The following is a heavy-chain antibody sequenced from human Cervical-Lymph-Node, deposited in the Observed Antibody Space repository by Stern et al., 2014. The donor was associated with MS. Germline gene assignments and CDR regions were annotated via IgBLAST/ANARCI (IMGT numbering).Heavy chain of an antibody. CDR3: ARDLGILTGYPPLDWFDP. V-gene: IGHV1-18*04. D-gene: IGHD3-9*01. CDR2: ISAYNGNT. Sequence: QMQLVQSGAEVKKPGASVKVSCKASGYTFTSYGISWVRQAPGQGLEWMGWISAYNGNTNYAQKLQGRVTMTTDTSTSTAYMEPRSLRSDDTAVYYCARDLGILTGYPPLDWFDPWGQGTLVTVSS. CDR1: GYTFTSYG. J-gene: IGHJ5*02.